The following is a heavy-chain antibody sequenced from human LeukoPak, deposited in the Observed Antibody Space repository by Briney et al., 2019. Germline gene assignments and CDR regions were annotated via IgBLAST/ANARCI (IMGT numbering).Heavy chain of an antibody. Sequence: ASVKVSCEASGYTFTSYGISWVRQAPGQGLEWMGWISAYNGNTNYAQKLQGRVTMTTDTSTSTAYMELRSLRSDDTAVYYCARGRITIFGVVIIAFDYWGQGTLVTVSS. V-gene: IGHV1-18*01. D-gene: IGHD3-3*01. J-gene: IGHJ4*02. CDR1: GYTFTSYG. CDR2: ISAYNGNT. CDR3: ARGRITIFGVVIIAFDY.